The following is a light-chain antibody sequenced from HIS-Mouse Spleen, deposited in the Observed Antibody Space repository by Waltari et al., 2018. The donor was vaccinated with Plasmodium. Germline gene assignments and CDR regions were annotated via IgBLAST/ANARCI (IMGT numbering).Light chain of an antibody. V-gene: IGLV3-21*02. Sequence: SYVLTQPPSVSVAPGQTARITCGGNNIGSQRVHWYQQKPGQAPVLVVYDDSDRPSGIPERFSGSNSGNTATLTISRVEAGDEADYYCQVWDSSSDHPVFGGGTKLTVL. CDR3: QVWDSSSDHPV. J-gene: IGLJ2*01. CDR1: NIGSQR. CDR2: DDS.